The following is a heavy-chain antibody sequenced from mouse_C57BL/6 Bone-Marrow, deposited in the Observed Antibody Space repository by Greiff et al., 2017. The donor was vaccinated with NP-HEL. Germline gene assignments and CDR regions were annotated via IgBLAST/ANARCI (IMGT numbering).Heavy chain of an antibody. CDR2: ISDGGSYT. CDR1: GFTFSSYA. CDR3: AREGNDGYPFAY. Sequence: EVNVVESGGGLVKPGGSLKLSCAASGFTFSSYAMSWVRQTPEKRLEWVATISDGGSYTYYPDNVKGRFTISRDNAKNNLYLQMSHLKSEDTAMYYCAREGNDGYPFAYWGQGTLVTVSA. D-gene: IGHD2-3*01. J-gene: IGHJ3*01. V-gene: IGHV5-4*01.